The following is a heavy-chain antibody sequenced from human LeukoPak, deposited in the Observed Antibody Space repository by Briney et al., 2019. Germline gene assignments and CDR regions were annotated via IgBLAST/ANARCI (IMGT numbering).Heavy chain of an antibody. J-gene: IGHJ5*02. Sequence: SETLSLTCTVSGGSISSGDYYWSWIRQPPGKGLEWIGYIYYSGSTYYNPSLKSRVTISVDTSKNQFSLKLSSVTAADTAVYYCARDNDSSGYCYGAYGWFDPWGQGTLVTVSS. D-gene: IGHD3-22*01. V-gene: IGHV4-30-4*01. CDR3: ARDNDSSGYCYGAYGWFDP. CDR2: IYYSGST. CDR1: GGSISSGDYY.